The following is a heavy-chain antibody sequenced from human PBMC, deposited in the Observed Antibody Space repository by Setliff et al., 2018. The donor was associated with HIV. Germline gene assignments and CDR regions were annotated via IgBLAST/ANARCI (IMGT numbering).Heavy chain of an antibody. CDR3: ARDYYGGFGDYDFGDYFDY. CDR1: GFTFRTYW. CDR2: IKPDGSEK. Sequence: GGSLRLSCAVSGFTFRTYWMSWVRQTPGKGLEWVANIKPDGSEKYYVDSVKGRFAISRDNAKNSLSLQMNSLRADDTAVYYCARDYYGGFGDYDFGDYFDYGGQGALVTVSS. J-gene: IGHJ4*02. D-gene: IGHD4-17*01. V-gene: IGHV3-7*03.